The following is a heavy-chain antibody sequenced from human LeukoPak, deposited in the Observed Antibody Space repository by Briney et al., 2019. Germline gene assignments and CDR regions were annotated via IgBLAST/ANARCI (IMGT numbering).Heavy chain of an antibody. J-gene: IGHJ4*02. D-gene: IGHD3-10*01. V-gene: IGHV3-23*01. CDR1: GFTFRNYA. CDR3: ATHSYGSGSYPFDC. Sequence: GGSLRLSCAASGFTFRNYAMSWVRQAPGKGLEWVSAISGSGDSTYYADSVKGRFTISRDDSENSVYLQMNSLKTEDTAVYYCATHSYGSGSYPFDCWGQGTLVTVSS. CDR2: ISGSGDST.